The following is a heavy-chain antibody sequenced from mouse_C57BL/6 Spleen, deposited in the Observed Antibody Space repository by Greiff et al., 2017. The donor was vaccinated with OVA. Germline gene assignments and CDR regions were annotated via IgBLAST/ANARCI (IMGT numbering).Heavy chain of an antibody. V-gene: IGHV5-17*01. Sequence: EVKLVESGGGLVKPGGSLKLSCAASGFTFSDYGMHWVRQAPEKGLEWVAYISSGSSTIYYADTVKGRFTISRDNAKNTLFLQMTSLRSEDTAMYYCARTYYDYDEAWFACWGQGTLVTVSA. CDR3: ARTYYDYDEAWFAC. CDR2: ISSGSSTI. CDR1: GFTFSDYG. D-gene: IGHD2-4*01. J-gene: IGHJ3*01.